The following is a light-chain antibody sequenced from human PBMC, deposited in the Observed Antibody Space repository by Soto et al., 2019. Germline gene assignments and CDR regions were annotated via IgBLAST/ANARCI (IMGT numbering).Light chain of an antibody. J-gene: IGLJ2*01. V-gene: IGLV2-14*01. CDR1: SSDGGGYND. CDR2: DVS. Sequence: QSALTQPASVSGTPGQTITISCPGTSSDGGGYNDVSWYQQHPGKAPKLMIYDVSNRPSGVSNRFSGSKSGNTASLTISGFQVEDEADYYRSSYTSSSTLVVFGGGTKLTVL. CDR3: SSYTSSSTLVV.